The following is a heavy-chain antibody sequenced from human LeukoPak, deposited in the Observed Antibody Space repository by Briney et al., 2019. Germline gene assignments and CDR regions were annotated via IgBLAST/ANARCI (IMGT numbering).Heavy chain of an antibody. Sequence: ASVKVSCKASGYTFTGYYMHWVPQAPGQGLEGMGWINPNRGGKNYAQKFKGWVTMTRDTSISPAYMELSRLRSDDTAVYYCARGDSSSWGWFDPWGQGTLVTVSS. V-gene: IGHV1-2*04. CDR1: GYTFTGYY. J-gene: IGHJ5*02. CDR3: ARGDSSSWGWFDP. D-gene: IGHD6-13*01. CDR2: INPNRGGK.